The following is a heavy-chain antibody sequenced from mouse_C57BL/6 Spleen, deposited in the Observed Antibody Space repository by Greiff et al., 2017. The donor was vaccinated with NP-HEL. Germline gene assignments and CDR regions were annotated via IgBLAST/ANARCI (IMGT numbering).Heavy chain of an antibody. Sequence: VQLQQSGAVLAKPGASVKLSCTASGFTITGYYMHWVKQRTEQGLEWIGTIDPEDSETKYDPKFKGKATITADTSSNTAFLQLSSLNSEDTAVYYSGSYGYVSWFAYWGKGTLVTASA. D-gene: IGHD2-2*01. CDR3: GSYGYVSWFAY. CDR1: GFTITGYY. J-gene: IGHJ3*01. V-gene: IGHV14-2*01. CDR2: IDPEDSET.